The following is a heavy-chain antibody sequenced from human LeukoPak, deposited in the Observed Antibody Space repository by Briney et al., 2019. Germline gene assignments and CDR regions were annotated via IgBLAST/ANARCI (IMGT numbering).Heavy chain of an antibody. CDR1: GGPVSSGDNY. CDR2: IYHSGST. J-gene: IGHJ5*02. V-gene: IGHV4-30-4*01. CDR3: VQLLIGRFDP. Sequence: SQTLSLTCSVSGGPVSSGDNYWSWVRQPPGKGLEWIGYIYHSGSTYYNPSLKSRLSLSLDTSTNQVSLKLTSVTAADTAVYYCVQLLIGRFDPWGQGTLVTVSS. D-gene: IGHD2-2*01.